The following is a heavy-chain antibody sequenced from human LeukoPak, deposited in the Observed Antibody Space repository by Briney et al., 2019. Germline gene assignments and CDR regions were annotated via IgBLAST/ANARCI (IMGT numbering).Heavy chain of an antibody. V-gene: IGHV4-39*07. D-gene: IGHD3-3*01. J-gene: IGHJ4*02. CDR3: ARVKVLRFLEWFLDF. CDR2: IYYSGST. Sequence: KPSETLSLTCTVSGGSISSSSYYWGWIRQPPGKGLEWIGSIYYSGSTYYNPSLKSRVTISVENQFSLKLSSVTAADTAVYYCARVKVLRFLEWFLDFWGQGALVTVSS. CDR1: GGSISSSSYY.